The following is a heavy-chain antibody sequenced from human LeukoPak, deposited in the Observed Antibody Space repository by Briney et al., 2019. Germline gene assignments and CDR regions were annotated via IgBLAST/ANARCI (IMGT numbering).Heavy chain of an antibody. CDR2: ISSSSSYI. D-gene: IGHD3-9*01. J-gene: IGHJ4*02. CDR3: ARDRPYDILTGPGGVDY. Sequence: GGSLRLSCAASGFTFSSYSMNWVRQAPGKGLEWVSSISSSSSYIYYADSVKGRFTVSRDNAKNSLYLQMNSLRAEDTAVYYCARDRPYDILTGPGGVDYWGQGTLVTVSS. CDR1: GFTFSSYS. V-gene: IGHV3-21*01.